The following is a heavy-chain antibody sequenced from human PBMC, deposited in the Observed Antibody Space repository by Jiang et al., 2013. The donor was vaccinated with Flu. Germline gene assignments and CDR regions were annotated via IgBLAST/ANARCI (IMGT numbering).Heavy chain of an antibody. D-gene: IGHD4/OR15-4a*01. V-gene: IGHV4-59*08. CDR2: IYYAGSP. J-gene: IGHJ5*02. Sequence: VKPSETPVPHLHCLWWLHQDNLWSWIRQPPGRRPEWIGYIYYAGSPTYNPSLQSRVTISVDTSKNQFSLKVASVTAADTAVYYCAATIEGYPLFDPWGQGTLVTVSS. CDR3: AATIEGYPLFDP. CDR1: WLHQDNL.